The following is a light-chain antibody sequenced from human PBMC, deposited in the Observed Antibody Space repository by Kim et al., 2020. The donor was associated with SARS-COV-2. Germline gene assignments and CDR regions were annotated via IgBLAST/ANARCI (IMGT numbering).Light chain of an antibody. CDR1: QSIGSW. CDR3: QQYNLSPRT. Sequence: ASEGARLTCTCRASQSIGSWLAWYQQKPGKAPNLLNYDATSLESGVPSRFGGGCSREEFTLTISSLQSDDFAPYYCQQYNLSPRTFGEGTKVDIK. CDR2: DAT. J-gene: IGKJ4*01. V-gene: IGKV1-5*01.